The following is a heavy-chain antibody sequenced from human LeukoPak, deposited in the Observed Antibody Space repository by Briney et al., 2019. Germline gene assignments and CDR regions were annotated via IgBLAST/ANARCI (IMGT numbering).Heavy chain of an antibody. D-gene: IGHD3-22*01. V-gene: IGHV3-23*01. CDR3: AKGRDSSGYYPLSDY. CDR1: GFTFSSYA. CDR2: ISGSGGST. Sequence: GGSLRLSCAASGFTFSSYAMSWVRQAPGKGLEWVSAISGSGGSTYYADSVKGRFTISRDNSKNTLYLQMNSLRAEDTAVYYCAKGRDSSGYYPLSDYWGQGTLVTVSS. J-gene: IGHJ4*02.